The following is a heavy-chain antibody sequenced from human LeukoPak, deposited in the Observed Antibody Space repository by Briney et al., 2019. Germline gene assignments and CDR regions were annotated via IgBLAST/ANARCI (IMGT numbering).Heavy chain of an antibody. V-gene: IGHV1-18*01. CDR2: TSAYNGDT. Sequence: ASVTVSCKTSGYRFTNYGVNWVRQAPGQGLEWMGWTSAYNGDTKCGQKFQGRLTMTTDTSTSTAYMDVRSLRSEDTAVYYCARDLLQGQTNNWLAPWGKGTLVTVSS. CDR3: ARDLLQGQTNNWLAP. J-gene: IGHJ5*02. CDR1: GYRFTNYG.